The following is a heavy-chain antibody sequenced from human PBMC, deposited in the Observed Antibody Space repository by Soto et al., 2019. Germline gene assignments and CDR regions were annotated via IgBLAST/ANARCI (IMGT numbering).Heavy chain of an antibody. CDR2: VYYTGFT. Sequence: QLQLQESGPGLVKPSETLSLTCTVSGDSISSSYYWGWVRQPPGKGLECIGAVYYTGFTYYNPSLKSRLTISLDTSKNQFSPRLSSVTAADTAIYYCARLPVVVIALGYFDPWGPGTLVTVSS. CDR3: ARLPVVVIALGYFDP. CDR1: GDSISSSYY. J-gene: IGHJ5*02. V-gene: IGHV4-39*01. D-gene: IGHD2-21*01.